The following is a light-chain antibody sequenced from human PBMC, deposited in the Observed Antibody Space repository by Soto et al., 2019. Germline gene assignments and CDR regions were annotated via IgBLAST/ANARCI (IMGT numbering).Light chain of an antibody. J-gene: IGKJ2*01. CDR1: QSISSY. CDR2: AAS. CDR3: QQSYSTPYT. V-gene: IGKV1-39*01. Sequence: DIQMTQSPSSLSASVGDRVTITCRASQSISSYLNWYQQKPGKAPNLLIYAASNLQSGVPSRFSGSGSGTDFTLTTSSLQPEDFATYYCQQSYSTPYTFGQGTKLEIK.